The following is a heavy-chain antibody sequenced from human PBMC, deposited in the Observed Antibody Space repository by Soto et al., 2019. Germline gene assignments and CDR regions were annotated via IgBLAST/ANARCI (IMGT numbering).Heavy chain of an antibody. D-gene: IGHD3-3*01. J-gene: IGHJ4*02. CDR1: GFAFSAYA. V-gene: IGHV3-23*01. CDR3: AKHPIFGVVTHYFAH. CDR2: IGGGGHDT. Sequence: QLLESGGSLVEPGGSLRLSCSASGFAFSAYAMSWVRQAPQKGLEWVSGIGGGGHDTRYGESVKGRFSITRDNSRNTLYLEMNRLTAEDTAVYYCAKHPIFGVVTHYFAHWGRGVLVTVSS.